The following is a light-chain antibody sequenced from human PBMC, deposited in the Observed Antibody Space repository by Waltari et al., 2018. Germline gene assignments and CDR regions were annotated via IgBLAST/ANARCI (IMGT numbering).Light chain of an antibody. CDR1: NSHILARYD. J-gene: IGLJ2*01. V-gene: IGLV1-40*01. CDR2: LTS. CDR3: QSYDSSLGGYVI. Sequence: QSVLTQPPSVSGAPGQRLHTSCTGTNSHILARYDVFWYQQHPETAPTLRIFLTSKRHSGVPDRFSGSKSGTSASLAITGLQAEDEADYYCQSYDSSLGGYVIFGGGTKLTVL.